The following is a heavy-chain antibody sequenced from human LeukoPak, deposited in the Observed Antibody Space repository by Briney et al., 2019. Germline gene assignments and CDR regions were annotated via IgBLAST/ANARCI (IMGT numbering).Heavy chain of an antibody. CDR2: IYHSGST. Sequence: SETLSLTCAVSGGSISSSNWWSWVRQPPGKGLEWIGEIYHSGSTNYNPSLKSRVTISVDKSKNQFSLKLSSVTAADTAVYYCARSHSADYDYVWGSYRPTAGSAEYFQHWGQGTLVTVSS. D-gene: IGHD3-16*02. J-gene: IGHJ1*01. CDR3: ARSHSADYDYVWGSYRPTAGSAEYFQH. CDR1: GGSISSSNW. V-gene: IGHV4-4*02.